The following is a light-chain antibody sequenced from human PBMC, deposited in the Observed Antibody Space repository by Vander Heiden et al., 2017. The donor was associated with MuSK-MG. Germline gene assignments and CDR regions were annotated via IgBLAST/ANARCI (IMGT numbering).Light chain of an antibody. CDR2: GES. CDR1: QSVSSSY. V-gene: IGKV3-20*01. CDR3: QQYGSSPIT. J-gene: IGKJ3*01. Sequence: DIVLTQSPGTLSLSPGERATLSCRASQSVSSSYLAWYQQTPGQAPRLLIYGESSRATGIPDRFSGSGSGTDFTLTISRLEPEDFAVYYCQQYGSSPITFGHGTKVDIK.